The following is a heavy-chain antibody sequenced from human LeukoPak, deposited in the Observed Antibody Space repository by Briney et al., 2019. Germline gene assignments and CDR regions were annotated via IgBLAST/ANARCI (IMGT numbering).Heavy chain of an antibody. CDR1: GGSISSGVYS. CDR2: IYYGGNT. Sequence: SQTLSLTCAVSGGSISSGVYSWSWVRQPPGKGLEWIGYIYYGGNTYYNPSLKSRLTISLDTSNNQFSLKLSSVTAADTAVYYCAREREGEGLLWFGELWYYFDYWGQGTLVTVSS. J-gene: IGHJ4*02. V-gene: IGHV4-30-4*07. CDR3: AREREGEGLLWFGELWYYFDY. D-gene: IGHD3-10*01.